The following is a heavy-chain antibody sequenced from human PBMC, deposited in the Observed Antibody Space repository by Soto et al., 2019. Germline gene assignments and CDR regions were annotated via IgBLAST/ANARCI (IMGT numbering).Heavy chain of an antibody. V-gene: IGHV4-30-4*01. CDR2: IYYSGST. J-gene: IGHJ4*02. D-gene: IGHD3-16*01. CDR1: GGSISSGDYY. Sequence: QVQLQESGPGLVKPSQTLSLTCTVSGGSISSGDYYWSWIRQPPGKGLEWIGYIYYSGSTYYNPSLKSRVTISEDTTKNLFPLKLSSVTAADRAVYYCAREFFYDYVGGSYGGGMFDYWGQGTLVTVSS. CDR3: AREFFYDYVGGSYGGGMFDY.